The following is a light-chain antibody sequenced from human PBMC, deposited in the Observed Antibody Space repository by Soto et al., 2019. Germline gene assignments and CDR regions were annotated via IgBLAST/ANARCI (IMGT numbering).Light chain of an antibody. CDR1: QSVSSSY. CDR2: GAS. J-gene: IGKJ2*02. V-gene: IGKV3-20*01. CDR3: QQYGSSPPMCT. Sequence: EIVLTQSPGTLSLSPGERATLSCRASQSVSSSYLAWYQQKPGQAPRLLIYGASSRATGLPDRFSGSGSGTDFTLCISRLEPDDFEVYYCQQYGSSPPMCTFGQGTTLQIK.